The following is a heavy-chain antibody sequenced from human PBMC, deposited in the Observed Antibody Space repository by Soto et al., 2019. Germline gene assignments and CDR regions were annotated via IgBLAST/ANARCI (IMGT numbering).Heavy chain of an antibody. D-gene: IGHD3-10*01. J-gene: IGHJ6*02. CDR3: ARQWFGRGDYYYGMDV. Sequence: SETLSLTCAVYGGSFSGYYWSWIRQPPGKGLEWIGEINHSGSTNYNPSLKSRVTISVDTSKNQFSLKLSSVTAADTAVYYCARQWFGRGDYYYGMDVWGQGTTVTSP. CDR2: INHSGST. CDR1: GGSFSGYY. V-gene: IGHV4-34*01.